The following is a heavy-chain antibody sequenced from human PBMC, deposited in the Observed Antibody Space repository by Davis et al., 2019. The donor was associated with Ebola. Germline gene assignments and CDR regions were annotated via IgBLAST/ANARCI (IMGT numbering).Heavy chain of an antibody. CDR2: TYYSSKWYT. V-gene: IGHV6-1*01. Sequence: PSETLSLTCAISGDSVSSGGWNWIRQSPSRGLEWLGRTYYSSKWYTDYAVSVKSRTTINPDTSKNQLSLHLNSMTPEDTAVYYCARGWLRAPGFDYWGQGSLVTVSS. J-gene: IGHJ4*02. CDR3: ARGWLRAPGFDY. CDR1: GDSVSSGG. D-gene: IGHD5-12*01.